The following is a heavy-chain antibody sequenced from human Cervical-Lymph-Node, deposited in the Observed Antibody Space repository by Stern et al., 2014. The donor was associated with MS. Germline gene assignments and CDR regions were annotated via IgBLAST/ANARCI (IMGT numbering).Heavy chain of an antibody. Sequence: EVQLVESGPEVKRPGESLKISCQASGYTFTSYWIGWVRQMPGKGLKCITIIFPGGSAIRYSPPFQVQVPISADKSSSTSYLQWNNLKASDAAIYYCARQRYFDYWGQGTLVTVSS. V-gene: IGHV5-51*01. CDR3: ARQRYFDY. J-gene: IGHJ4*02. CDR2: IFPGGSAI. CDR1: GYTFTSYW.